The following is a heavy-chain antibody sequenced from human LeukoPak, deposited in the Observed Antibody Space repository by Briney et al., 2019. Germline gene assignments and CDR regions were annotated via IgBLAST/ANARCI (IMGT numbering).Heavy chain of an antibody. CDR1: GGSISSSSYY. D-gene: IGHD4-11*01. V-gene: IGHV4-39*01. J-gene: IGHJ4*02. CDR2: IYYSGST. Sequence: SETLSLTCTVSGGSISSSSYYWGWIRQPPGKGLEWIGSIYYSGSTYYNPSLKSRVTISVDTSKNQFSLKLSSVTAADTAVYYCARLTKARNTDYWGQGTLVTVSS. CDR3: ARLTKARNTDY.